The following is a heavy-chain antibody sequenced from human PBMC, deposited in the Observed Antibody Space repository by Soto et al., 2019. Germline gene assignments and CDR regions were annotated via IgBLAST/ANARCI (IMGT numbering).Heavy chain of an antibody. V-gene: IGHV4-30-4*01. J-gene: IGHJ4*02. CDR1: GGSISSDNYF. CDR3: ARASQGDFLDS. D-gene: IGHD2-21*02. CDR2: IYYSGST. Sequence: QVQLQESGPGLVKPSQTLSLTCTVSGGSISSDNYFWSWIRQPPGKGLEWIGYIYYSGSTYYNSSLKCRVTISIDTSKNQFSLELSSVTAADTAVYYCARASQGDFLDSWGQGTLVTVSS.